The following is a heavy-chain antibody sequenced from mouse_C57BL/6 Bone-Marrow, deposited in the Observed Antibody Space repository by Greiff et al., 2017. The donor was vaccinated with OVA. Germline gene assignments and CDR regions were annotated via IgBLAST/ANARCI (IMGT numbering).Heavy chain of an antibody. Sequence: VQLQQSGAELARPGASVKLSCKASGYTFTSYGISWVKQRTGQGLEWIGEIYPRSGNTYYNEKFKGKATLTADKSSSTAYMELRSLTSEDSAVYFCARRDGSIPFDYWGQGTTLTVSS. V-gene: IGHV1-81*01. CDR3: ARRDGSIPFDY. CDR1: GYTFTSYG. J-gene: IGHJ2*01. CDR2: IYPRSGNT. D-gene: IGHD1-1*01.